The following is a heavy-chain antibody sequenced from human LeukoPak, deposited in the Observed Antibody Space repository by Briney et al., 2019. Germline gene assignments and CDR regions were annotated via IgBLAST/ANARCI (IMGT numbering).Heavy chain of an antibody. V-gene: IGHV3-23*01. CDR2: VGADSST. J-gene: IGHJ4*02. CDR3: AKENAGFDS. D-gene: IGHD1-1*01. CDR1: GFTFSRHP. Sequence: GGSLRLSCAASGFTFSRHPMNWPRQPRGKGLGWVSVVGADSSTHYADSVKGRFTISRDNSKNMLYLQMDSLRAEDTAIYYCAKENAGFDSWGQGTLVTVSS.